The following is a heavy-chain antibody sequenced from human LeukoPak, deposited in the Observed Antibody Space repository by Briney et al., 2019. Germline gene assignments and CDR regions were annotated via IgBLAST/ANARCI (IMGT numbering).Heavy chain of an antibody. CDR2: ISSSGSTI. Sequence: GGSLRLSGAASGFTFSSYEMNWVRQAPGKGLEWVSYISSSGSTIYYADSVKGRFTISRDNAKNSLYLQMNSLRAEDTAVYYCARLDYGDYRGAFDIWGQGTMVTVSS. CDR1: GFTFSSYE. D-gene: IGHD4-17*01. V-gene: IGHV3-48*03. CDR3: ARLDYGDYRGAFDI. J-gene: IGHJ3*02.